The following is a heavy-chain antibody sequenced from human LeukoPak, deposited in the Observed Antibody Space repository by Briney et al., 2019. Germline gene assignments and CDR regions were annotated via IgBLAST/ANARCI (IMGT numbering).Heavy chain of an antibody. V-gene: IGHV3-53*01. CDR1: GFTVSSNY. CDR3: ARDSEGDGYNFDT. J-gene: IGHJ5*02. D-gene: IGHD5-24*01. CDR2: IYSGGST. Sequence: GGSLRLSCAASGFTVSSNYMSWVRQAPGKGLEWVSVIYSGGSTYYADSVKGRFTISRDNSKNTLYLQMNSLRADGTAVYYCARDSEGDGYNFDTWGRGTLVTVSS.